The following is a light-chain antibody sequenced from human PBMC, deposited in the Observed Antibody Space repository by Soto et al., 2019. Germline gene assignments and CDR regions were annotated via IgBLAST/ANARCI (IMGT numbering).Light chain of an antibody. CDR3: QHYVTSPPT. Sequence: EIVLTQSPGTLSLSPGERATLSCRASQSVSSNYLAWYQQKPGQAPRVLIYGASNRATGIPDRFSGSGSGTDFTLTISSLEPEDSAVYYCQHYVTSPPTFGQGTRVEIK. CDR2: GAS. J-gene: IGKJ1*01. V-gene: IGKV3-20*01. CDR1: QSVSSNY.